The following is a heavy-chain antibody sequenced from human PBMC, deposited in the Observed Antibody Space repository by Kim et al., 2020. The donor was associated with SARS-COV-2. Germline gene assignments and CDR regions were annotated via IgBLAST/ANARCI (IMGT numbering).Heavy chain of an antibody. Sequence: YSQKFQGRVTITRDTSASTAYMELSSLRSEDTAVYYCARGGFGSSSRGSDWGQGTLVTVSS. V-gene: IGHV1-3*01. CDR3: ARGGFGSSSRGSD. D-gene: IGHD6-13*01. J-gene: IGHJ4*02.